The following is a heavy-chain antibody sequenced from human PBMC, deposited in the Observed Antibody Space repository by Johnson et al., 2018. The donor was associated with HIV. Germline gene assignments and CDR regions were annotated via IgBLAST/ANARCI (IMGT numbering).Heavy chain of an antibody. CDR2: ISSDGNRE. CDR1: GFTFSYSA. CDR3: AKEEAAGPYDAFDI. D-gene: IGHD6-13*01. V-gene: IGHV3-30-3*01. Sequence: QVQLVESGGGMVQPGRSLRLSCVASGFTFSYSAFHWVRQAPGEGLEWVALISSDGNREHYADSLKGRFTISRDNAKNSLYLQMNSLRAEDTALYYCAKEEAAGPYDAFDIWGQGTMVTVSS. J-gene: IGHJ3*02.